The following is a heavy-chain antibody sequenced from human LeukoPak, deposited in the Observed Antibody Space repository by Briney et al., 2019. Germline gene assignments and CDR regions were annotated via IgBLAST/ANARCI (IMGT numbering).Heavy chain of an antibody. Sequence: SETLSLTCAVYGGSFSGYYWSWIRQPPGKGLEWIGEINYSGSTNYNPFLKSRVTISVDTSKNQFSLKLSSVTAADTAVYYCARELLWFGMDVWGKGTTVTISS. J-gene: IGHJ6*04. CDR2: INYSGST. CDR1: GGSFSGYY. D-gene: IGHD3-10*01. V-gene: IGHV4-34*01. CDR3: ARELLWFGMDV.